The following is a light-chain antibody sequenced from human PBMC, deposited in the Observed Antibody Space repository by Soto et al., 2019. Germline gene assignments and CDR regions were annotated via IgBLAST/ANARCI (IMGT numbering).Light chain of an antibody. Sequence: QPVLTQPPSASGTPGQRVTISCSGSTSNIGNNVVNWYQQRPGTAPKLLISTNNQRPSGVPDRFSGSKSGTSASLTITGLQSDDEADYYCCSYAGSYTWVFGGGTKLTVL. CDR2: TNN. J-gene: IGLJ3*02. V-gene: IGLV1-44*01. CDR3: CSYAGSYTWV. CDR1: TSNIGNNV.